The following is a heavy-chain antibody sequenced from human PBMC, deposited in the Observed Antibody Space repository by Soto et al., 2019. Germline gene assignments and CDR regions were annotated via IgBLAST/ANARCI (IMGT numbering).Heavy chain of an antibody. V-gene: IGHV3-48*03. D-gene: IGHD2-21*01. CDR1: GFTFSSYE. CDR2: ISSSGSTI. J-gene: IGHJ5*02. Sequence: EVQLVESGGGLVQPGGSLRLSCAASGFTFSSYEMNWVRQAPGKGLEWVSYISSSGSTIYYADSVKGRFTISRDNAKNSLYLQMNSLRAEDTAVYYCARVREGGKSWFSVVGIGFDPWGQGTLVTVSS. CDR3: ARVREGGKSWFSVVGIGFDP.